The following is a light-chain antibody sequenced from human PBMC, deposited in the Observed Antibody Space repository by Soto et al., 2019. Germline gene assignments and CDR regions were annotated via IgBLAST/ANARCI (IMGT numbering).Light chain of an antibody. CDR3: QQYGSSPFT. Sequence: EFVLTQSPGTLSWSPGERATLSYRASQSVSSSYLAWYQQKPGQAPRLLIYGASSRATGIPDRFSGSGSGTDFTLTISRLEPEDFAVYYCQQYGSSPFTFGPGTKVDIK. J-gene: IGKJ3*01. CDR1: QSVSSSY. V-gene: IGKV3-20*01. CDR2: GAS.